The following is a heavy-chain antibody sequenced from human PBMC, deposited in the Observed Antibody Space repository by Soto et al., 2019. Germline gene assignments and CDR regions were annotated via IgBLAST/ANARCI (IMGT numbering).Heavy chain of an antibody. CDR3: ARIGPNGMDV. CDR2: IDWDDDK. J-gene: IGHJ6*02. V-gene: IGHV2-70*04. CDR1: GFSLSTSGMR. Sequence: XGPTLVNPTQSLTLTCTFSGFSLSTSGMRVSWIRQPPGKALEWLARIDWDDDKFYSTSLKTRLTISKDTSKNQVFLTMTNMDPVDTATYYCARIGPNGMDVWGQGTTVTVSS.